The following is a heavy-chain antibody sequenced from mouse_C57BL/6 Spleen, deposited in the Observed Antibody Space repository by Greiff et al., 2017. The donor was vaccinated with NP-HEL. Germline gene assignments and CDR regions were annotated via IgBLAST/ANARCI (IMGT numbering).Heavy chain of an antibody. Sequence: VQLQQSGTELVKPGASVKLSCKASGYTFTSYWMHWVKQRPGQGLEWIGNINPSNGGTNYNEKFKSKATLTVDKSSSTAYMQLSSLTSEDSAVYYCARDVGHYYGSSFDYWGQGTTLTVSS. D-gene: IGHD1-1*01. CDR2: INPSNGGT. CDR1: GYTFTSYW. CDR3: ARDVGHYYGSSFDY. V-gene: IGHV1-53*01. J-gene: IGHJ2*01.